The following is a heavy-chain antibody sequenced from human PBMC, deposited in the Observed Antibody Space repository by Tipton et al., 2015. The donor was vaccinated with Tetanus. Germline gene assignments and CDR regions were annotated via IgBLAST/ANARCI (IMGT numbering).Heavy chain of an antibody. V-gene: IGHV4-39*01. CDR3: ARPSTTVTPRAFDV. CDR2: IYYSGSS. CDR1: GDSISTSAYY. D-gene: IGHD4-17*01. J-gene: IGHJ3*01. Sequence: TLSLTCTVSGDSISTSAYYWDWIRQPPGKGLEWIGSIYYSGSSYYNPSLESRVTISLDTSKNRFSLKLTSVTAADAAVYYCARPSTTVTPRAFDVWGQGTMVTVSS.